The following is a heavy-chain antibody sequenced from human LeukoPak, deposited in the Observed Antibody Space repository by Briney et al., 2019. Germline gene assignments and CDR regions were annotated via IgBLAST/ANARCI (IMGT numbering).Heavy chain of an antibody. CDR3: ARAGTRGDFDY. J-gene: IGHJ4*02. V-gene: IGHV1-2*02. Sequence: ASVKVSCKASGYPFSGYYIHWVRQAPGQGLEWMGFINPDSGGANYAQKFQGRVTMTRDTSISTAYIELTSDDGAVYYCARAGTRGDFDYWGLGTLVTVSS. CDR2: INPDSGGA. D-gene: IGHD1-14*01. CDR1: GYPFSGYY.